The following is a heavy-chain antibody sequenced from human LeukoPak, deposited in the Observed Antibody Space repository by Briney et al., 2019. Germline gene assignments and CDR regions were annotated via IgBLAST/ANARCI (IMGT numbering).Heavy chain of an antibody. CDR2: ISGSGGST. CDR1: GFTFSSYA. CDR3: AKKMDVLEWPPTGNWFDP. Sequence: GGSLRLSCAASGFTFSSYAMNWVRQAPGKGLEWVSGISGSGGSTYYADSVKGRFTISRDNSKNTLYLQMNSLRAEDTAVYYCAKKMDVLEWPPTGNWFDPWGQGTLVTVSS. V-gene: IGHV3-23*01. J-gene: IGHJ5*02. D-gene: IGHD3-3*01.